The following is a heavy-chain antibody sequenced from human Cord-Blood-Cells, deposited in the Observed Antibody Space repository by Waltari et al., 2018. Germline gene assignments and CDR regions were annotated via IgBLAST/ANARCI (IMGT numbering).Heavy chain of an antibody. CDR2: INHSGST. J-gene: IGHJ4*02. V-gene: IGHV4-34*01. CDR1: GGSFSGNY. D-gene: IGHD6-13*01. CDR3: ARLPGIAAAGYDY. Sequence: QVQLQQWGAGLLKPSATLSLTCAVYGGSFSGNYCTWLGQPPGKGLEWIGEINHSGSTNYNPSLKSRVTISVDTSKNQFSLKLSSVTAADTAVYYCARLPGIAAAGYDYWGQGTLVTVSS.